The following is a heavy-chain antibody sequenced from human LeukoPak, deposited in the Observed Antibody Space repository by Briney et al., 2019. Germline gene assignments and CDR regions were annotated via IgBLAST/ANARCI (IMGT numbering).Heavy chain of an antibody. CDR2: IKSKTDGGTT. D-gene: IGHD1-7*01. V-gene: IGHV3-15*01. Sequence: GGSLRLSCAASGFTFSNAWMSWVRQAPGKGLEWVGRIKSKTDGGTTEHVAPAKGRFTISRDDSKNMLYLQMNSLKTEDTAVYYCTTVRFDWNYVWFDPWGQGTLVTVSS. CDR1: GFTFSNAW. J-gene: IGHJ5*02. CDR3: TTVRFDWNYVWFDP.